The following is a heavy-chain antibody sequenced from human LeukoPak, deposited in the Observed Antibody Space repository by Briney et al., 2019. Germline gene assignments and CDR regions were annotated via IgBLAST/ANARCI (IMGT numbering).Heavy chain of an antibody. D-gene: IGHD4-23*01. V-gene: IGHV1-2*02. CDR1: RYTFTGYY. CDR2: INSNGGT. Sequence: ASVKVSCKASRYTFTGYYMHWVRQAPGQGLEWMGWINSNGGTDYAQNFQGRVTMTRDTSISTAYMELSSLRSDDTAVYYCARDGGHSSDRFFDYWGQGTLVIVSS. J-gene: IGHJ4*02. CDR3: ARDGGHSSDRFFDY.